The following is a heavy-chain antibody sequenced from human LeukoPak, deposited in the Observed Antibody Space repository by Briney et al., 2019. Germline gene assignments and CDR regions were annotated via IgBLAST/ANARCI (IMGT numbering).Heavy chain of an antibody. D-gene: IGHD1-26*01. V-gene: IGHV1-2*02. CDR3: ARAYRGSYYGSFYY. J-gene: IGHJ4*02. CDR2: INPNSGGT. CDR1: GYTFTGYY. Sequence: ASVKVSCKASGYTFTGYYMHWVRQAPGQGLEWMGWINPNSGGTNYAQKFQGRVTMTRDTSISTAYMELSRLRSDDTAVYYCARAYRGSYYGSFYYLGQGTLVTVSS.